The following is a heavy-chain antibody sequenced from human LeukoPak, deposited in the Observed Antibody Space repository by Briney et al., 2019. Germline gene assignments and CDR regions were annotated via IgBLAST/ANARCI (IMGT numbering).Heavy chain of an antibody. J-gene: IGHJ5*02. CDR1: GGSFSGYY. CDR2: INRSGST. D-gene: IGHD3-16*01. Sequence: PSETLSLTCAVYGGSFSGYYWSWIRQPPGKGLEWIGEINRSGSTNYNPSLKSRVTISVDTSKNQFSLKLSSVTAADTAVYYCARAGWGHNWFDPWGQGTLVTVSS. V-gene: IGHV4-34*01. CDR3: ARAGWGHNWFDP.